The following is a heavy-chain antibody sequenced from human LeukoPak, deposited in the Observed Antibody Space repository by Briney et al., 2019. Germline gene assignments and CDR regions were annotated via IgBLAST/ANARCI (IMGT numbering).Heavy chain of an antibody. CDR3: AKRGTGSSCIGTTCNGAFDS. CDR2: ISGSDDST. J-gene: IGHJ4*02. CDR1: GFTFSNYA. V-gene: IGHV3-23*01. D-gene: IGHD2-2*01. Sequence: PGGSLRLSCAASGFTFSNYAMSWVRQAPGKGLEWVSAISGSDDSTYYADSVKGRFTISRDNSKNTLYLQMNSLRAEETALYYCAKRGTGSSCIGTTCNGAFDSWGQGTLVTVSS.